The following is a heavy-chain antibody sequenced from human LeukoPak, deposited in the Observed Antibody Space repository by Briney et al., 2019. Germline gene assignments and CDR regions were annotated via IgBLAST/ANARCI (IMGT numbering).Heavy chain of an antibody. V-gene: IGHV1-2*06. D-gene: IGHD5-18*01. CDR2: IDPNSGGT. Sequence: ASVKVSCKASGYTFTGYYMHWVRQAPGQGLEWMGRIDPNSGGTNYAQKFQGRVTMTRDTSISTAYMELSRLRSDDTAVYYCARGSLRSLDTAMAPVGYWGQGTLVTVSS. CDR1: GYTFTGYY. CDR3: ARGSLRSLDTAMAPVGY. J-gene: IGHJ4*02.